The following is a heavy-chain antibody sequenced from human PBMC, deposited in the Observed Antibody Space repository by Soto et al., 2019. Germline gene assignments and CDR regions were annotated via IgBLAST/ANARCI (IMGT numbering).Heavy chain of an antibody. D-gene: IGHD3-3*01. CDR3: AMRRYDFWSGYGNWFDP. CDR1: GGSFSGYY. CDR2: INHSGST. Sequence: SETLSLTCAVYGGSFSGYYWSWIRQPPGKGLEWIGEINHSGSTNYNPSLKSRVTISVDTSKNQFSLKLSSVTAADTAVYYCAMRRYDFWSGYGNWFDPWGQGTLVTVSS. J-gene: IGHJ5*02. V-gene: IGHV4-34*01.